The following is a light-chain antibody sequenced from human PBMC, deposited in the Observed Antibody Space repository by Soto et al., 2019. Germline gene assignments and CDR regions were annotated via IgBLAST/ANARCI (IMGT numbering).Light chain of an antibody. CDR3: QQYNSYSGT. Sequence: DIQMTQSPSTPSASVGDRVTITCRASQSIGSWLAWYQQKPGKAPKFLIYDASSLESGVPSRFSGSGSGTEFTLTISSLQPDDFATYYCQQYNSYSGTFGQGTKVDIK. CDR2: DAS. V-gene: IGKV1-5*01. J-gene: IGKJ1*01. CDR1: QSIGSW.